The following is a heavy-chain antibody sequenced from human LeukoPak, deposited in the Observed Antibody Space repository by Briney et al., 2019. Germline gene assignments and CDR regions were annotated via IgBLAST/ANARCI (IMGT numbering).Heavy chain of an antibody. Sequence: PGRSLRLSCAASGFTFSSYAMHWVRQAPGKGLEWVAVISYDGSNKYYADPVKGRFTISRDNSKNTLYLQMNSLRAEDTAVYYCARDRSGTGVYYYFDYWGQGTLVTVSS. J-gene: IGHJ4*02. D-gene: IGHD1-1*01. CDR3: ARDRSGTGVYYYFDY. CDR1: GFTFSSYA. V-gene: IGHV3-30-3*01. CDR2: ISYDGSNK.